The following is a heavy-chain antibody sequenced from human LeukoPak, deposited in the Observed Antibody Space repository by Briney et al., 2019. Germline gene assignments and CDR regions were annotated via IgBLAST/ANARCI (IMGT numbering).Heavy chain of an antibody. J-gene: IGHJ4*02. D-gene: IGHD2-21*01. V-gene: IGHV3-21*01. CDR3: ARPRGCGTSRCNNFDY. Sequence: GGSLRLSCAASGFTFSSYSMNWVRQAPGKGLEWVSSISSSSSYIYYADSVKGRFTISRDNAKNSLYLQMNSLRAEDTAVYYCARPRGCGTSRCNNFDYWGQGTLVTVSS. CDR2: ISSSSSYI. CDR1: GFTFSSYS.